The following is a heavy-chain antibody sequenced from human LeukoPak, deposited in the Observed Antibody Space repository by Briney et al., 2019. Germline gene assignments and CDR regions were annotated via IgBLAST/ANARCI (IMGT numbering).Heavy chain of an antibody. CDR2: ISGSGGST. CDR3: AKLSHSWFREYMGVDY. J-gene: IGHJ4*02. D-gene: IGHD3-10*01. CDR1: GFTFSSYA. Sequence: GGSLRLSCAASGFTFSSYAMSWVRQAPGKGLEWVSAISGSGGSTYYADSVKGRFTISRDNSKNTLYLQMNSLRAEDTAVYYCAKLSHSWFREYMGVDYWGQGTLVTVSS. V-gene: IGHV3-23*01.